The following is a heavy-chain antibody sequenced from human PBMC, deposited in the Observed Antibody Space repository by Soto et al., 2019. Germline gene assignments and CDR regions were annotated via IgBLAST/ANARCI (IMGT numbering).Heavy chain of an antibody. V-gene: IGHV4-39*02. CDR2: IYYSGST. J-gene: IGHJ6*02. D-gene: IGHD6-13*01. CDR3: AREWSPNSWGYYYYGMDV. Sequence: ETLSLTCTVSGGSISSSSYYWGWIRQPPGKGLEWIGSIYYSGSTYYNPSLKSRVTISVDTSKNQFSLKLSSVTAADTAVYYCAREWSPNSWGYYYYGMDVWGQGTTVTVSS. CDR1: GGSISSSSYY.